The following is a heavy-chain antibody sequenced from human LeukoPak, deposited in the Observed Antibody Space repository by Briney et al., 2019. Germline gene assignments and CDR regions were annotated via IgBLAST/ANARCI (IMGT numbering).Heavy chain of an antibody. J-gene: IGHJ4*02. CDR2: ISYDGSNK. D-gene: IGHD3-22*01. CDR3: AKDPILYDSSGYYNPYFDY. CDR1: GFTFSSYG. Sequence: GSLRLSCAASGFTFSSYGMHWVRQAPDKGLEWVTFISYDGSNKYYADSVKGRFTISRDNSKNTLYLQMNSLRAEDTAVYHCAKDPILYDSSGYYNPYFDYWGQGTLVTVSS. V-gene: IGHV3-30*18.